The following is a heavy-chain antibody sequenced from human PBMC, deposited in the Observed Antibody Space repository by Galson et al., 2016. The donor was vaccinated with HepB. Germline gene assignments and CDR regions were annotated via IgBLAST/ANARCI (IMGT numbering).Heavy chain of an antibody. V-gene: IGHV3-30*03. J-gene: IGHJ5*02. CDR2: ISYDGSNK. CDR3: GRDVGP. CDR1: GFTFSTYA. Sequence: SLRLSCAASGFTFSTYAMHWVRQAPGKGLEWVAVISYDGSNKFYADSVKGRFTISRDNSKNTLYLHLNSLRVEGTAVYYCGRDVGPWGPGTLVTVSS.